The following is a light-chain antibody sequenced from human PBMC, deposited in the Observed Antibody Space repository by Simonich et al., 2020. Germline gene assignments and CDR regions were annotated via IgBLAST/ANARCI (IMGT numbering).Light chain of an antibody. V-gene: IGKV4-1*01. CDR1: QSVLYSSNNKNY. Sequence: DIVMTQSPDSLAVSLGERAPINGKSSQSVLYSSNNKNYLAWYQQKPGQPPKLLIYWASTRESGVPDRFSGSGSGTDFTLTISSLQAEDVAVYYCQQYYSTPITFGQGTRLEIK. CDR3: QQYYSTPIT. J-gene: IGKJ5*01. CDR2: WAS.